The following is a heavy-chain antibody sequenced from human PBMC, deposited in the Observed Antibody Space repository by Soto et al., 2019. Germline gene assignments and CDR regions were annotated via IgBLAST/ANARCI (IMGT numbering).Heavy chain of an antibody. Sequence: PGGSLRLSCAASGFPFSSYAMSWVRQAPGKGLEWVSAISGSGSNTYYADSAKGRFFISRDASTDTLYLQLNGLRAEDTAVYYCATAVNTYYEDRGGYYWLHGFDSWGQGALVTVSS. CDR2: ISGSGSNT. J-gene: IGHJ4*02. V-gene: IGHV3-23*01. CDR1: GFPFSSYA. D-gene: IGHD3-22*01. CDR3: ATAVNTYYEDRGGYYWLHGFDS.